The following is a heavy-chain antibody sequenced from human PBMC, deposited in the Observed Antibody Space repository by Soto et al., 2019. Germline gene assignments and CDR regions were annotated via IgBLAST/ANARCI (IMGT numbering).Heavy chain of an antibody. CDR2: ISHDGINK. CDR1: GFSFSSYA. Sequence: VGSLRLSCTASGFSFSSYAMYWFRQPPGKGLEWVAVISHDGINKHYADSVKGRVTVSRDNSNHSLDLQLNSLRGEDTAMYYCARDMYSSDYFVKWFEPWGQGTLVSVSS. V-gene: IGHV3-30-3*01. J-gene: IGHJ5*02. D-gene: IGHD6-19*01. CDR3: ARDMYSSDYFVKWFEP.